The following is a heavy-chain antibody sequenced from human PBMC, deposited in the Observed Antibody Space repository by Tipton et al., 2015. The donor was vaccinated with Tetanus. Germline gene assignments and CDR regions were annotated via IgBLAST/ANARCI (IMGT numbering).Heavy chain of an antibody. CDR1: GGSIRGGTFY. CDR3: ARHQSGYFTPFDY. V-gene: IGHV4-39*01. CDR2: IYESGDT. J-gene: IGHJ4*02. Sequence: TLSLTCTVSGGSIRGGTFYWGWIRQPPGKGLEWIGSIYESGDTYYIPSPKSRVTISVDTPKNQFSLNLNSMAAADTGVYYCARHQSGYFTPFDYWGQGNLVTVSS. D-gene: IGHD3-3*01.